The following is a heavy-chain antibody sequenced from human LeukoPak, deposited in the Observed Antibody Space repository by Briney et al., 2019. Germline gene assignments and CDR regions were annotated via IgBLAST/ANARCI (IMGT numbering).Heavy chain of an antibody. V-gene: IGHV1-69*01. Sequence: SVKVSCKASGGTFSSYAISWVRQAPGQGLEWMGGIIPIFGTANYAQKFQGRVTITADESTSTTYMELSSLRSEDTAVYYCAREGLQRSYYYYGMDVRGQGTTVTVSS. J-gene: IGHJ6*02. CDR3: AREGLQRSYYYYGMDV. D-gene: IGHD4-11*01. CDR1: GGTFSSYA. CDR2: IIPIFGTA.